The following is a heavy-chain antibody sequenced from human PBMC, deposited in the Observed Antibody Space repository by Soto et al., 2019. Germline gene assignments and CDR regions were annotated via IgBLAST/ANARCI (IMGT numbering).Heavy chain of an antibody. J-gene: IGHJ6*02. CDR1: GYSFTIYC. D-gene: IGHD1-26*01. Sequence: GESLKISCKGSGYSFTIYCIGWVLQMPGKGLEWMGIIYPGDSDTRYSPSFQGQVTISADKSISTAYLQWSSLKASDTAMYYCARQGPIVGATPVYYYYGMDVWGQGTTVTVSS. CDR3: ARQGPIVGATPVYYYYGMDV. CDR2: IYPGDSDT. V-gene: IGHV5-51*01.